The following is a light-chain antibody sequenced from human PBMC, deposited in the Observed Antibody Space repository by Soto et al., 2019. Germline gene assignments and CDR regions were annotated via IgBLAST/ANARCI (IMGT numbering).Light chain of an antibody. V-gene: IGKV3-11*01. Sequence: EIVLTQSPATLSLSPGERATLSCRASQSVSSYLAWYQQKPGQAPRLLIYGASTRATGVPVRFSGSGSGTDFTLTISSLEPEDFAVYYCQQRNDWRRGTFGQGTRLEIK. CDR3: QQRNDWRRGT. CDR1: QSVSSY. CDR2: GAS. J-gene: IGKJ5*01.